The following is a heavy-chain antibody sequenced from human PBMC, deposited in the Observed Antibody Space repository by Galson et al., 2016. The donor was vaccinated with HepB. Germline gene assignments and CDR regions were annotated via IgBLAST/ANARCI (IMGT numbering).Heavy chain of an antibody. Sequence: SETLSLTCAVSGHSISSVYYWAWIRQSPGKGLEWIGSMFHSGNPYYDPSLKSRVTISVDTSKNLFFLTLTSVTAADTAVYYCARDSSNMGNLDYWGQGTLVTVSS. CDR1: GHSISSVYY. CDR3: ARDSSNMGNLDY. J-gene: IGHJ4*02. V-gene: IGHV4-38-2*02. D-gene: IGHD2/OR15-2a*01. CDR2: MFHSGNP.